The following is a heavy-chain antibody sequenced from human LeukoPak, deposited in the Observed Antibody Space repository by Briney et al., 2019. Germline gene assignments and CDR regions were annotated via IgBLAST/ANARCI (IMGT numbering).Heavy chain of an antibody. Sequence: ASVKVSCKASGYTFTSYYMHWVRQAPGQGLEWMGIINPSGGSTSYAQKFQGRVTMTRDMSTSTVYMELSSLRSEDTAVYYCAAESEQLAPVNWFDPWGQGTLSPSPQ. J-gene: IGHJ5*02. D-gene: IGHD6-13*01. CDR1: GYTFTSYY. CDR2: INPSGGST. V-gene: IGHV1-46*01. CDR3: AAESEQLAPVNWFDP.